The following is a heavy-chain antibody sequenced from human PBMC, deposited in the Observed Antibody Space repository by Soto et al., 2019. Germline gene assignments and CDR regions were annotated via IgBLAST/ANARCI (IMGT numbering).Heavy chain of an antibody. CDR1: GYSFTSYW. CDR3: ARYCSSTSCEDSYYYYGMDV. V-gene: IGHV5-10-1*01. D-gene: IGHD2-2*01. Sequence: GESLKISCKGSGYSFTSYWISWVRQMPGKGLEWMGRIDPSDSYTNYSPSFQGHVTISADKSISTAYLQWSSLKASDTAMYYCARYCSSTSCEDSYYYYGMDVCGQGTTVTVS. J-gene: IGHJ6*02. CDR2: IDPSDSYT.